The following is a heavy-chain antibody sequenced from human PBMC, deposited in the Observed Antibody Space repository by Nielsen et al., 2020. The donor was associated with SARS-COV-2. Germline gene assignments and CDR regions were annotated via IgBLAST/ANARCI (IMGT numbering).Heavy chain of an antibody. CDR3: ARLRSYSGTWYYFDF. D-gene: IGHD6-13*01. CDR2: VSYTGNT. J-gene: IGHJ4*02. Sequence: SETLSLTCTVSGGSINGYYWSWIRQPPGKGLEWIGYVSYTGNTNYNPSPKSRVTISGDASTSQFSLKLTSVTAADAAVYHCARLRSYSGTWYYFDFWGPGTLVTVSS. CDR1: GGSINGYY. V-gene: IGHV4-59*08.